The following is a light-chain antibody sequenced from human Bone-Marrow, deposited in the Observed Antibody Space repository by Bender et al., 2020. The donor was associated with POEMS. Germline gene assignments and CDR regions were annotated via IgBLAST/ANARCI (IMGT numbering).Light chain of an antibody. V-gene: IGLV1-44*01. CDR3: ATWDDSLNGWV. Sequence: QSVLTQPPSASGTPGHRVTISCSGSSSKFGSYPVNWYQQLPGPAPKLVFFNNSQLPSWVPDRFSGSNSGTPASLAISVLLSDDEADFYCATWDDSLNGWVFGGGTKLTVL. J-gene: IGLJ3*02. CDR1: SSKFGSYP. CDR2: NNS.